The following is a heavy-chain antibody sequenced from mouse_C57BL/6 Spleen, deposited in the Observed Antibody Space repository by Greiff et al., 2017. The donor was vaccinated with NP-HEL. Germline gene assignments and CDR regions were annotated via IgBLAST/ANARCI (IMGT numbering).Heavy chain of an antibody. CDR1: GYTFTGYW. CDR2: ILPGSGST. V-gene: IGHV1-9*01. CDR3: ATNYYGDYYAMDY. J-gene: IGHJ4*01. Sequence: QVQLQQSGAELMKPGASVKLSCKATGYTFTGYWIEWVKQRPGHGLEWIGEILPGSGSTNYNEKFKGKATFTADKSSNTAYMQLSSLTTEDSAIYYCATNYYGDYYAMDYWGQGTSVTVSS. D-gene: IGHD1-1*01.